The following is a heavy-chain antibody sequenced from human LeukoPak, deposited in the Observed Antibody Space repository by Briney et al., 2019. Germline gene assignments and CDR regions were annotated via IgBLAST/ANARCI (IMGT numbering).Heavy chain of an antibody. J-gene: IGHJ4*02. CDR1: GFTFSSYA. V-gene: IGHV3-23*01. CDR3: AKVKNTAMVSKNYFDY. CDR2: ISGGGGST. D-gene: IGHD5-18*01. Sequence: GGSLRLSCAASGFTFSSYAMSWVRQAPGKGLEWVSAISGGGGSTYYADSVKGRFTISRDNSKNTLYLQMNSLRAEDTAVYYCAKVKNTAMVSKNYFDYWGQGTLVTVSS.